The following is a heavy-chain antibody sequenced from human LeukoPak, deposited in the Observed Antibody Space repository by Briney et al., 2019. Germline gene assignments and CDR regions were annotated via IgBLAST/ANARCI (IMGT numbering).Heavy chain of an antibody. CDR2: ISSSSNYI. CDR3: TRDGGTYHFDY. Sequence: GSLRLSCAASGFTFSSYSMNWVRQAPGKGLEWVSSISSSSNYIYYADSVKGRFTISRDNARNSLSLQMNSLRAEDTAVYYCTRDGGTYHFDYWGQGTQVTVSS. V-gene: IGHV3-21*01. J-gene: IGHJ4*02. D-gene: IGHD1-26*01. CDR1: GFTFSSYS.